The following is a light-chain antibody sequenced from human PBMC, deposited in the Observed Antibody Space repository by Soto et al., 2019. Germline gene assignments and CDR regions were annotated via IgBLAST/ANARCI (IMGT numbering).Light chain of an antibody. J-gene: IGKJ5*01. CDR2: DTS. CDR3: QQYHSYPIN. Sequence: EMQMTQSPSFLAAAVGDRVTITCRASQYIRNHLACFQQRPGKVPKLLIYDTSSLQSGVPSKFSGSGSGPDFTLTLCCLQPEDIAPYYCQQYHSYPINFGPGTRLEIK. CDR1: QYIRNH. V-gene: IGKV1-16*02.